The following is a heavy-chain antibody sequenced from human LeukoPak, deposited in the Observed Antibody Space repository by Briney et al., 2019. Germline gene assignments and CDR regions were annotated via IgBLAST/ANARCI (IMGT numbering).Heavy chain of an antibody. J-gene: IGHJ6*02. CDR2: IYYSGST. D-gene: IGHD2-8*01. V-gene: IGHV4-61*05. CDR1: GGSISSSSYY. CDR3: ARHGPKAHYYYYGMDV. Sequence: SETLSLTCTVSGGSISSSSYYWGWIRQPPGKGLEWIGYIYYSGSTNYNPSLKSRVTISVDTSKNQFSLKLSSVTAADTAVYYCARHGPKAHYYYYGMDVWGQGTTVTVSS.